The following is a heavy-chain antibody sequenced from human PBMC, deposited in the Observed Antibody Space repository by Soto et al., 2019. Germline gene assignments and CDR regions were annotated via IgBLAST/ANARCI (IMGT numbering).Heavy chain of an antibody. CDR3: ARDKIGDYRSPYYYYYYGMDV. J-gene: IGHJ6*02. V-gene: IGHV3-74*01. CDR1: GFTFSSYW. CDR2: INSDGSST. D-gene: IGHD4-17*01. Sequence: GGSLRLSCAASGFTFSSYWMHWVRQAPGKGLVWVSRINSDGSSTSYADSVKGRFTISRDNAKNTLYLQMNSLRAEDTAVYYCARDKIGDYRSPYYYYYYGMDVWGQGTTVTVSS.